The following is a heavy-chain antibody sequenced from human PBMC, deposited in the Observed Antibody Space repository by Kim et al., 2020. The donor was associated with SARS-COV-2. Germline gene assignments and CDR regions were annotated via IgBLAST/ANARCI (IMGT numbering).Heavy chain of an antibody. V-gene: IGHV3-30*01. D-gene: IGHD2-15*01. CDR2: DGSTK. Sequence: DGSTKYYADSVKGRFTIYRDKSKNTLYLQMNSLRAEDTAVYYCARGFGGYWGQGTLVTVSS. CDR3: ARGFGGY. J-gene: IGHJ4*02.